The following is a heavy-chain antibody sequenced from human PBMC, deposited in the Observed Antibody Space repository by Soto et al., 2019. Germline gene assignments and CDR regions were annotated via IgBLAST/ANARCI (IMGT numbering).Heavy chain of an antibody. CDR1: GFDFGDYY. V-gene: IGHV3-11*01. Sequence: GGSLRLSCTGSGFDFGDYYMSWIRQAPGKGLEWVSYIDSGDGTTYYTDSVKGRFTISRDNAKKTVYLQMSSLRVEGTALYYCVRPYYSSSWFPFDRWGQGTLVTVSS. J-gene: IGHJ4*02. CDR2: IDSGDGTT. CDR3: VRPYYSSSWFPFDR. D-gene: IGHD6-13*01.